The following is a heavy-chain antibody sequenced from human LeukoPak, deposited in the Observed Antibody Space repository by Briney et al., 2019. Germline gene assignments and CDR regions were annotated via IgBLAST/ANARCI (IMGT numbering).Heavy chain of an antibody. D-gene: IGHD3-22*01. V-gene: IGHV3-23*01. CDR3: ARYYYDSSGYYSNYFDY. CDR1: GFTFSSYA. Sequence: GGSLRLSCAASGFTFSSYAMSWVRQAPGKGLEWVSAISGSGGSTYYADSVKGRFTISRDNSKNTPYLQMNSLRAEDTAVYYCARYYYDSSGYYSNYFDYWGQGTLVTVSS. J-gene: IGHJ4*02. CDR2: ISGSGGST.